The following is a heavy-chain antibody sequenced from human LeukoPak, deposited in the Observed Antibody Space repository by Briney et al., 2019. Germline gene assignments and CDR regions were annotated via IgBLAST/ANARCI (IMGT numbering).Heavy chain of an antibody. J-gene: IGHJ6*02. CDR3: ARDGPRGLSMMGPYYGMDV. CDR2: INPSGGST. V-gene: IGHV1-46*01. Sequence: GASVKVSCKASGYTFTTYYMHWVRQAPGQGLEWMGIINPSGGSTSYAQKFQGRVTMTRDTSTSTVYMELSSLRSEDTAVYYRARDGPRGLSMMGPYYGMDVWGQGTTVTVSS. CDR1: GYTFTTYY. D-gene: IGHD2/OR15-2a*01.